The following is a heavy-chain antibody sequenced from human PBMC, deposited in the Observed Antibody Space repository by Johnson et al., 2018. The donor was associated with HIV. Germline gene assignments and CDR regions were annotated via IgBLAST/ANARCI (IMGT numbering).Heavy chain of an antibody. D-gene: IGHD4-23*01. J-gene: IGHJ3*02. V-gene: IGHV3-30*18. CDR1: GFTFSNYG. CDR2: ITFEGSDK. CDR3: AKDVSVVTPAGSFDI. Sequence: QVQLVESGGGVVQPGRSLRLSCAASGFTFSNYGMHWVRQAQGKGLEWVAVITFEGSDKYYADSVKGRVTISRDDSKNTLYLRFNSLRPEDSAVYYCAKDVSVVTPAGSFDIWGQGTMVTVSS.